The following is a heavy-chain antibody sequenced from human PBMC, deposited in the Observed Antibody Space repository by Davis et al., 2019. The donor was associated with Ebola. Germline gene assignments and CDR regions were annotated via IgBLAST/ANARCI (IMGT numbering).Heavy chain of an antibody. Sequence: ASVKVSCKASGYTFTGYYMHWVRQAPGQGLEWMGWINPNSGGTNYAQKFQGRVTMTRDTSISTAYMELSRLRSDDTAVYYCARYCSSTSCPPSAFDIWGQGTMVTVSS. D-gene: IGHD2-2*01. CDR1: GYTFTGYY. CDR2: INPNSGGT. V-gene: IGHV1-2*02. J-gene: IGHJ3*02. CDR3: ARYCSSTSCPPSAFDI.